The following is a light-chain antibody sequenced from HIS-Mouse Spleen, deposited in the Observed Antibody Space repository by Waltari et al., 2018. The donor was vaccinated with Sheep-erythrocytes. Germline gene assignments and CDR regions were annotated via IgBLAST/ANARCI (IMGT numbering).Light chain of an antibody. CDR1: SLRSYY. CDR3: NSRDSSGNHLV. J-gene: IGLJ2*01. Sequence: SSELTQDPAVSVALGQTVRITCQGDSLRSYYPSWYQQKPGQAPVLVIYGKNNRPSGIPDRFSGSSSGNTASLTITEAQAEDEADYYCNSRDSSGNHLVFGGGTKLTVL. V-gene: IGLV3-19*01. CDR2: GKN.